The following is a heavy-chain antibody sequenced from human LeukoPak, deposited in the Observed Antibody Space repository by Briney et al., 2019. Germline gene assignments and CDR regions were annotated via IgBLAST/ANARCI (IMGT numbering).Heavy chain of an antibody. Sequence: GGSLRLSCAASGFTFSSYEMNWVRQAPGKGLEWVSYISSSGSTIYYADSVKGRFTISRDNAKNSLYLQMNSLRAEDTAVYYCAREHDLWHEGGNWFDAWGQGTLVTVSS. J-gene: IGHJ5*02. CDR2: ISSSGSTI. CDR3: AREHDLWHEGGNWFDA. V-gene: IGHV3-48*03. CDR1: GFTFSSYE. D-gene: IGHD3-3*01.